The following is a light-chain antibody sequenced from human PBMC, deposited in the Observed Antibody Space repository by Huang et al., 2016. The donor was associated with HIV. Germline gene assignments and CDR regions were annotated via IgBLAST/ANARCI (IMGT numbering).Light chain of an antibody. Sequence: DIQMTQSPSSLSAFVGDRVTITCRASESINSYLSWYQQKPEKAPKLLIYAASSLQSGDPWRFSGSGSGTEFTLTITSLQPEDFATYYCQQSYSPPYTFGQGTKLEIK. CDR1: ESINSY. CDR2: AAS. J-gene: IGKJ2*01. V-gene: IGKV1-39*01. CDR3: QQSYSPPYT.